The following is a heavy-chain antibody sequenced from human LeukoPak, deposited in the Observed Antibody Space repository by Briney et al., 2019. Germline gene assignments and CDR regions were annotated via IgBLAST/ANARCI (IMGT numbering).Heavy chain of an antibody. V-gene: IGHV3-21*01. CDR2: ITSSSTYI. D-gene: IGHD5-12*01. J-gene: IGHJ4*02. CDR1: GFTFSSYS. CDR3: ARARYTGYDLNDY. Sequence: TGGSLRLSCAASGFTFSSYSMNWVRQAPGKGLEWVSSITSSSTYIYYADSVKGRFTISRDNPKNSLYLQMNSLRAEDTAVYYCARARYTGYDLNDYWGQRTLVTVSP.